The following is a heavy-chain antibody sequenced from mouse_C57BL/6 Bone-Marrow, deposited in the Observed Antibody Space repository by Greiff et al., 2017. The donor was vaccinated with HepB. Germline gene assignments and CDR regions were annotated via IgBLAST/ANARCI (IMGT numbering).Heavy chain of an antibody. J-gene: IGHJ3*01. D-gene: IGHD2-4*01. CDR1: GFTFSSYG. Sequence: EVKVVESGGDLVKPGGSLKLSCAASGFTFSSYGMSWVRQTPDKRLEWVATISSGGSYTYYPDSVKGRFTISRDNAKNTLYLQMSSLKSEDTAMYYCARHHYDYVFAYWGQGTLVTVSA. V-gene: IGHV5-6*01. CDR3: ARHHYDYVFAY. CDR2: ISSGGSYT.